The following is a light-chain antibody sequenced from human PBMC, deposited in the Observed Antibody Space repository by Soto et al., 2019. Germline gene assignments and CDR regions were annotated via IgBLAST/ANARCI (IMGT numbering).Light chain of an antibody. Sequence: IQLTQSPSSLSASVGDRVTITCRASQGISSYLAWYQQKTGKAPKLLIYAASTLQSGVPSRFSGSGSGTDFTLTIRSLQPEDFATYYCQQLNSYPPFTFGPGTKVDIK. CDR1: QGISSY. CDR2: AAS. J-gene: IGKJ3*01. V-gene: IGKV1-9*01. CDR3: QQLNSYPPFT.